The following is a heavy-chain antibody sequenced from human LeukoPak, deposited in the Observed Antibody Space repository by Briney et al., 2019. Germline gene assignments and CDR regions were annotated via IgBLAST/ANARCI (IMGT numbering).Heavy chain of an antibody. V-gene: IGHV3-33*01. J-gene: IGHJ3*02. CDR3: AREGYVRRDGYTDDAFDI. Sequence: PGGSLRLSCAASGFTFSSYGMHWVRQAPGKGLEWVAVIWYDGSNKYYADSVKGRFTISRDNSKNTLYLQMNSLRAEDTAVYYCAREGYVRRDGYTDDAFDIWGQGTMVTVSS. CDR2: IWYDGSNK. CDR1: GFTFSSYG. D-gene: IGHD5-24*01.